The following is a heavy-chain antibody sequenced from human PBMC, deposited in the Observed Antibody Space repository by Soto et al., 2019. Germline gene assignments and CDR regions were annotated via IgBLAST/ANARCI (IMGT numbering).Heavy chain of an antibody. J-gene: IGHJ4*02. CDR2: IYYSGST. CDR1: GGSISSSSYY. Sequence: PSETLSLTCTVSGGSISSSSYYWGWIRQPTGKGLEWIGSIYYSGSTYYHPSLKSRVTISVDTSKNQFSLKLSSVTAADTAVYYCARTIAAAGTCDYWGQGTLVTVSS. CDR3: ARTIAAAGTCDY. V-gene: IGHV4-39*01. D-gene: IGHD6-13*01.